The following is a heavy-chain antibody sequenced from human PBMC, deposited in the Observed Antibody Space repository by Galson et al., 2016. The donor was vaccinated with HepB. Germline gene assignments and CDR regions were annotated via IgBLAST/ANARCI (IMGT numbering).Heavy chain of an antibody. CDR2: ITGSGSAI. CDR3: ARDGTVAPGY. D-gene: IGHD6-19*01. Sequence: SLRLSCAASGFSFSDYYMSWIRQAPGKGLEWISYITGSGSAIYYADSVKGRFTISRDNTKNSLDLQMNSLRVKDTAVYYCARDGTVAPGYWGQGTLVTVSS. CDR1: GFSFSDYY. J-gene: IGHJ1*01. V-gene: IGHV3-11*01.